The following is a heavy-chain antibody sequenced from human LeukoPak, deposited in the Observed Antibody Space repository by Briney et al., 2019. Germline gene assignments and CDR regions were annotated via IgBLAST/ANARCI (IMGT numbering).Heavy chain of an antibody. J-gene: IGHJ5*01. Sequence: GGSLRLSCEASGFTFSSYWMHWVRQIPGKGLIWVSRIESNRLTLYADSVRDRFTISRDNGKNTIYLQMNSLRVDDTAIYYCAKAATYFYGSVTYDWFESWGQGTLVTVSS. CDR2: IESNRLT. D-gene: IGHD3-10*01. CDR3: AKAATYFYGSVTYDWFES. V-gene: IGHV3-74*01. CDR1: GFTFSSYW.